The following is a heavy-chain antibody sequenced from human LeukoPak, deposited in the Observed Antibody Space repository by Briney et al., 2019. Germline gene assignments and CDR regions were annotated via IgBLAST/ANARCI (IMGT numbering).Heavy chain of an antibody. D-gene: IGHD1-26*01. Sequence: GGSLRLSCAASGFTFSSYAMSWVRQAPGKGLERVSAISGSGGSTYYADSVKGRFTISRDNSKNTLYLQMNSLRAEDTAVYYCAKAGAWVGATFDYWGQGTLVTVSS. CDR2: ISGSGGST. CDR1: GFTFSSYA. J-gene: IGHJ4*02. CDR3: AKAGAWVGATFDY. V-gene: IGHV3-23*01.